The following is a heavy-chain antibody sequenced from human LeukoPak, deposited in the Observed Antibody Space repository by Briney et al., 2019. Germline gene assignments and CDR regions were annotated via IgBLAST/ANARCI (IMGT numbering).Heavy chain of an antibody. CDR1: GYTFTSYD. D-gene: IGHD3-22*01. J-gene: IGHJ4*02. V-gene: IGHV1-8*01. Sequence: WASVKVSCKASGYTFTSYDINWVRQATGQGLEWMGWMNPNSGNTGYAQKFQGRVTMTRNTSISTAYMELSSLRSEDTAVYYCARGSWEAYYYDSSGYSPDYWGQGTLVTVSS. CDR3: ARGSWEAYYYDSSGYSPDY. CDR2: MNPNSGNT.